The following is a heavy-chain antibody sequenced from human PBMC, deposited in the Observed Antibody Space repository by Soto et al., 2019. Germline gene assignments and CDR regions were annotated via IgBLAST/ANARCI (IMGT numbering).Heavy chain of an antibody. J-gene: IGHJ6*02. D-gene: IGHD3-10*01. V-gene: IGHV3-9*01. CDR3: VKDILAGGADV. CDR2: IYASGRV. CDR1: GFTLRDSA. Sequence: EVQLVESGWGLVQPGRSLRLSCAASGFTLRDSAMHWVRQVTGGGLAWVSGIYASGRVGYVDSVKGRFTISRDVAKNSLYLQMDRLTTEDTALYYCVKDILAGGADVGGQWTTVTVSS.